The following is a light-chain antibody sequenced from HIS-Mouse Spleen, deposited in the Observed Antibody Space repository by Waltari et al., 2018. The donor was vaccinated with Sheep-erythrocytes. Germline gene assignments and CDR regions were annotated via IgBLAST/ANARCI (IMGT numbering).Light chain of an antibody. Sequence: QSALTQPASVSGSPGQSITISCTGTSSDVGCYNYVSWYQQHPGTAPKLMIYEVSNRPSGVSNRFSGSKSGNTASLTISGLQAEDEADYYCSSYTSSSTGVFGGGTKLTVL. CDR3: SSYTSSSTGV. J-gene: IGLJ2*01. CDR1: SSDVGCYNY. CDR2: EVS. V-gene: IGLV2-14*01.